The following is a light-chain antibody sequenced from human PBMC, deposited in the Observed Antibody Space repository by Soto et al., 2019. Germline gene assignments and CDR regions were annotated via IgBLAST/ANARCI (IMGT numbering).Light chain of an antibody. Sequence: DIQMTQSPSSLSASVGDRVTITCRASQSISSYLNWYQQKPGKAPKLLIYAASSLQSGVPSRFSGSGSWTDFTLTISSLQPEDFATYYCQQSYSTPRTFGQGTKLVIK. CDR3: QQSYSTPRT. CDR2: AAS. J-gene: IGKJ2*01. CDR1: QSISSY. V-gene: IGKV1-39*01.